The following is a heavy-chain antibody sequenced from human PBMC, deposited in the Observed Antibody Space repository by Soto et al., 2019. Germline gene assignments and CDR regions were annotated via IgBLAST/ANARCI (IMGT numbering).Heavy chain of an antibody. CDR3: PRGQLPAAPPYFNS. CDR2: IWFDGSNK. J-gene: IGHJ4*02. CDR1: GFTFSSYA. V-gene: IGHV3-33*01. Sequence: QVHLVESGGGVVQPGGSLRLSCAASGFTFSSYAIHWVRQAPGKGLEWVAIIWFDGSNKYYADSVKGRFSISRDNSKNTRFLQMDSLRAEDTAVYYLPRGQLPAAPPYFNSWGQGTLVIVSS. D-gene: IGHD2-15*01.